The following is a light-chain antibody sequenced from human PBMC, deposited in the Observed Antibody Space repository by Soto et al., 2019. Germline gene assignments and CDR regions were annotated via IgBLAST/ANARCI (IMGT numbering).Light chain of an antibody. J-gene: IGLJ2*01. CDR2: EVT. CDR1: SGDIGGYNY. Sequence: QSALTQPASVSGSPGQPITISCTGTSGDIGGYNYVSWYQQHPGKAPKLLISEVTNRPSGVSNRFSGSKSGNTASLTISGLQAEDEADYYCSSYTTNITPVVFGGGTKLTVL. V-gene: IGLV2-14*01. CDR3: SSYTTNITPVV.